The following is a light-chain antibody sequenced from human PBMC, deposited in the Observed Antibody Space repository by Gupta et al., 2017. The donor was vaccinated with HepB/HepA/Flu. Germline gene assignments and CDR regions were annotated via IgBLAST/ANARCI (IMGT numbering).Light chain of an antibody. CDR1: QSFLHSDGYTY. V-gene: IGKV2-28*01. CDR3: MQDRQTRT. Sequence: DIVMTQSPLSLPVTPGEPASISCRPSQSFLHSDGYTYLDWELQKPGQSAQLMIYLVSKRASGDPDRFSGSGSGTDFTLKSSRGEAEDVGGYYGMQDRQTRTFGHGTTVHIK. J-gene: IGKJ3*01. CDR2: LVS.